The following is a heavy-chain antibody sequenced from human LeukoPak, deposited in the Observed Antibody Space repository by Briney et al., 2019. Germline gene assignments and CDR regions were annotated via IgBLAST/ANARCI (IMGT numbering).Heavy chain of an antibody. D-gene: IGHD3-10*01. CDR3: ARDVSQGSGGYRNQAFDY. Sequence: ASVKVSCKASGYTFTRYYIHWVRQAPGQGLEWMGIINPSSGSANYAQRLQGRVTMTRDTSTSTVYMELSSLRSEDTAVYYCARDVSQGSGGYRNQAFDYWGQGTLVTVSS. J-gene: IGHJ4*02. V-gene: IGHV1-46*04. CDR2: INPSSGSA. CDR1: GYTFTRYY.